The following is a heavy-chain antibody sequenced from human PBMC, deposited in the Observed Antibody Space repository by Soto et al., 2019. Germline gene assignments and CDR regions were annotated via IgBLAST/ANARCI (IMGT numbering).Heavy chain of an antibody. V-gene: IGHV4-34*01. D-gene: IGHD6-19*01. CDR3: ARNSIAVAGRGGFDY. CDR2: INHSGST. Sequence: SETLSLTCAVYGGSFSGYYWSWIRQPPGKGLEWIGEINHSGSTNHNPSLKSRVTISVDTSKNQFSLYLSSVTAADTAVYYCARNSIAVAGRGGFDYWGQGTLVTVSS. J-gene: IGHJ4*02. CDR1: GGSFSGYY.